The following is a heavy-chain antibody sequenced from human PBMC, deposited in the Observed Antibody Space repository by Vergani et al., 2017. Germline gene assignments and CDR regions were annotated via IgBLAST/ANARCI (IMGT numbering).Heavy chain of an antibody. V-gene: IGHV3-21*01. Sequence: EVQLVESGGGLVKPGGSLRLSCAASGFTFSSYSMNWVRQAPGKGLEWVSSISSSSSYIYYADSVKGRFTISRDNAKNSLYLQMNSLRAEDTAVYYCARAGIAASGDDCWGQGTLVTVSS. CDR2: ISSSSSYI. CDR3: ARAGIAASGDDC. J-gene: IGHJ4*02. CDR1: GFTFSSYS. D-gene: IGHD6-13*01.